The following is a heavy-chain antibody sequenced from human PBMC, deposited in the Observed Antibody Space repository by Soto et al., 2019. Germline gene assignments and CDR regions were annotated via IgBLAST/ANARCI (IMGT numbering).Heavy chain of an antibody. D-gene: IGHD2-8*01. CDR1: GYTFSRYG. CDR3: AKNGQPPYYYYGLDV. J-gene: IGHJ6*02. Sequence: QGQLVQSGGEVKKSGASVKVSCKASGYTFSRYGISWVRQAPGQGLEWMGWISGYNGDTNYAQKSQGRVTMTIDTSTTTAYMELRSLTSDDTAVYYCAKNGQPPYYYYGLDVWGQGTTVTVSS. CDR2: ISGYNGDT. V-gene: IGHV1-18*01.